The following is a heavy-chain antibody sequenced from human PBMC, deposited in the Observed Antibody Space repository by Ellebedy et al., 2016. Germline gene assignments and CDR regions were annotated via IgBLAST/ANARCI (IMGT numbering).Heavy chain of an antibody. J-gene: IGHJ6*02. CDR3: AKDRQQLEMDYYYYGMDV. CDR1: GFTFSSYG. CDR2: ISYDGSNK. Sequence: GESLKISCAASGFTFSSYGMHWVRQAPGKGLEWVAVISYDGSNKYYADSVKGRFTISRDNSKNTLYLQMNSLRAEDTAVYYCAKDRQQLEMDYYYYGMDVWGQGTTVTVSS. V-gene: IGHV3-30*18. D-gene: IGHD6-13*01.